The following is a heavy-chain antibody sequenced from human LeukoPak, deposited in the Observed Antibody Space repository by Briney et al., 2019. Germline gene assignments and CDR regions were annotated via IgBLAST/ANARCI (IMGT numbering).Heavy chain of an antibody. Sequence: GSLRLSFAASGFTLSSYAIRWGRQAPGKGLEGVSAINGSGGSTYYADSVKGRFTISRDNSKNTLYLQMNSLRAEDTAVYYCAKDQLNVKGIGGSYGLDYWGQGTLVTVSS. CDR2: INGSGGST. CDR1: GFTLSSYA. D-gene: IGHD1-26*01. J-gene: IGHJ4*02. CDR3: AKDQLNVKGIGGSYGLDY. V-gene: IGHV3-23*01.